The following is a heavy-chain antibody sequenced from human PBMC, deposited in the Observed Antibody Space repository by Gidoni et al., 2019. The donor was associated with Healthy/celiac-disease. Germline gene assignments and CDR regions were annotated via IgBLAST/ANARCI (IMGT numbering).Heavy chain of an antibody. Sequence: EVQLVESGGGLVQPGGSLRLSCAASGFTFSSYWMSWVRQAPGKGLEWVANIKQDGSEKYYVDSVKGRFTISRDNAKNSLYRQMNSLRAEDTAVYYCARVYYDFWSGYYDEGRYFDYWGQGTLVTVSS. D-gene: IGHD3-3*01. V-gene: IGHV3-7*01. CDR1: GFTFSSYW. CDR2: IKQDGSEK. CDR3: ARVYYDFWSGYYDEGRYFDY. J-gene: IGHJ4*02.